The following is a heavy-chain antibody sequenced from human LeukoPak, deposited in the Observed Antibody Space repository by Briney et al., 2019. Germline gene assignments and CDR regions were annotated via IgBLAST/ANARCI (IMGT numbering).Heavy chain of an antibody. CDR1: GGSISSGDYY. CDR2: IYYSGST. J-gene: IGHJ4*02. D-gene: IGHD5-18*01. Sequence: SETLSLTCTVSGGSISSGDYYWSWIRQPPGKGLEWIGYIYYSGSTYYNPPLKSRVTISVDTSKNQFSLKLSSVTAADTAVYYCAREGSSYGYRHFDYWGQGTLVTVSS. V-gene: IGHV4-30-4*08. CDR3: AREGSSYGYRHFDY.